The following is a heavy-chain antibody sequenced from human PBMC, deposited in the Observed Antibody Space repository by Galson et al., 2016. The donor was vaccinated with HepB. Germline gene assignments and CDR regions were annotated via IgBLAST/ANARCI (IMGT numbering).Heavy chain of an antibody. CDR1: GFTFSSYA. D-gene: IGHD3-3*01. V-gene: IGHV3-30*04. J-gene: IGHJ6*02. CDR2: ISYDGSKA. CDR3: AREGFLEWLLPDYYYNGMDV. Sequence: SLRLSCAASGFTFSSYAMHWVRQAPGKGLEWVAVISYDGSKAHYAESVKGRFTISRDNSKNTLYLQMNSLRPEDTAVYYCAREGFLEWLLPDYYYNGMDVWGQGTTVTGSS.